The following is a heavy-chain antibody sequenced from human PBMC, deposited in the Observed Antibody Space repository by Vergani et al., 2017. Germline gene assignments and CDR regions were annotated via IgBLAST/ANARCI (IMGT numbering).Heavy chain of an antibody. Sequence: QVQLQESGPGLVKPSQTLSLTCTVSGGAISSNGDYWSWTRHRPGKGLEWIGYIYYSGATDYNRSLKSRLAMSIDPSKNVFSLKVNSVTAADTAVYYCARGRYNYGFTGCDSWGQGIQVTVSS. J-gene: IGHJ4*02. V-gene: IGHV4-31*03. D-gene: IGHD5-18*01. CDR1: GGAISSNGDY. CDR2: IYYSGAT. CDR3: ARGRYNYGFTGCDS.